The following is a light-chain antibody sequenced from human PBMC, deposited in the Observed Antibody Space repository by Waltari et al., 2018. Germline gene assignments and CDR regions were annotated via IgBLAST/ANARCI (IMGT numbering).Light chain of an antibody. Sequence: QSALTQPASVSGSPGQSITIPCTGTSRAVGSYNFVSWYQQNPGKAPKIMIYEVTKRPSGVSNRFSGSKSGNTASLTISGLQADDEADYYCCSYAGSSTFLFGGGTKLTVL. J-gene: IGLJ2*01. CDR2: EVT. V-gene: IGLV2-23*02. CDR3: CSYAGSSTFL. CDR1: SRAVGSYNF.